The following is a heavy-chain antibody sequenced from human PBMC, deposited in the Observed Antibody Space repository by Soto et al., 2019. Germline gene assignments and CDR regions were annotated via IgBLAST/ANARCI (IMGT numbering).Heavy chain of an antibody. J-gene: IGHJ3*02. D-gene: IGHD4-17*01. CDR2: IGTAGDT. V-gene: IGHV3-13*01. Sequence: PGGSLRLSCAASGFTFSSYDMHWVCQATGKGLEWVSAIGTAGDTYYPGSVKGRFTISRENAKNSLYLQMNSLRAGDTAVYYCARERNYGDYAERAFDIWGQGTMVTVSS. CDR3: ARERNYGDYAERAFDI. CDR1: GFTFSSYD.